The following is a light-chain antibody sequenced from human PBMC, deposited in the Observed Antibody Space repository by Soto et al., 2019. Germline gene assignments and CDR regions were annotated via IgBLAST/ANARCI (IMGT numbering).Light chain of an antibody. CDR1: GSDVGAYNY. CDR2: KVT. V-gene: IGLV2-8*01. J-gene: IGLJ2*01. Sequence: QSALTQPPSASGSPGQSVTISCTGTGSDVGAYNYVSWYQQHPGKAPKLMIYKVTKRPSGVPDRFSGSRSGNTASLTVSGLQGGDEADYYCSSYAGSDVVFGGGTKLTVL. CDR3: SSYAGSDVV.